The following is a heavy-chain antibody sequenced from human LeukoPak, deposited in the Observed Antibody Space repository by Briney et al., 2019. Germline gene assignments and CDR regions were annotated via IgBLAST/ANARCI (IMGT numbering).Heavy chain of an antibody. J-gene: IGHJ4*02. Sequence: GGSLRLSCAASGFTFSNYWMSWVRQAPGKGLEWVANIKQDGSEKYYVDSVKGRFTISRDNAKNSLYLQMNSLRAEDTAVYYCARDGDILTGYYRYYFDYWGQGTLVTVSS. V-gene: IGHV3-7*01. CDR3: ARDGDILTGYYRYYFDY. CDR2: IKQDGSEK. D-gene: IGHD3-9*01. CDR1: GFTFSNYW.